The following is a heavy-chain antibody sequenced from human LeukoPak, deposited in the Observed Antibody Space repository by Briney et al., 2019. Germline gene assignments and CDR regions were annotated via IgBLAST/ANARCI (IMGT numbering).Heavy chain of an antibody. CDR3: ARDYKYAFDN. CDR1: GFTFSDYS. CDR2: ISIDSGNT. Sequence: PGGSLRLSCAASGFTFSDYSMNWVRQAPGKGLEWISYISIDSGNTNYADSVKGRFTISGDNAKNSLYLQMNSLRVEDTAVYYCARDYKYAFDNWGQGNLVTVSS. D-gene: IGHD5-24*01. J-gene: IGHJ4*02. V-gene: IGHV3-48*01.